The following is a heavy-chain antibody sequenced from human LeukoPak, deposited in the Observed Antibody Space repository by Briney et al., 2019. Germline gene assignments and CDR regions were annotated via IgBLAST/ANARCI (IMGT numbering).Heavy chain of an antibody. Sequence: PSQTLSLTCTVSGGSISNYWWSWIRQPPGKGLEWIGYVFDSGGTNYNPSLKSRVTISVDTSKKQFSLKLSSVTAADTAVYYCARGYSSSWNYFDYWGQGTLVTVSS. CDR3: ARGYSSSWNYFDY. J-gene: IGHJ4*02. CDR1: GGSISNYW. CDR2: VFDSGGT. V-gene: IGHV4-59*01. D-gene: IGHD6-13*01.